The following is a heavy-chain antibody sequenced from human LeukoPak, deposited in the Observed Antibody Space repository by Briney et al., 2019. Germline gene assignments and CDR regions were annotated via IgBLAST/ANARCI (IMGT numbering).Heavy chain of an antibody. D-gene: IGHD6-19*01. J-gene: IGHJ4*02. CDR1: GFTVSSNY. V-gene: IGHV3-53*01. CDR2: LYSGGGT. CDR3: ARAGGLRIAVAPIDY. Sequence: PGGSLRLSCAASGFTVSSNYMTWVRQARGKGLEWVSTLYSGGGTFYADSVKGRFSISRDNSKNTLDLHMSNLRAEDTAVYYCARAGGLRIAVAPIDYWGQGTLVTVSS.